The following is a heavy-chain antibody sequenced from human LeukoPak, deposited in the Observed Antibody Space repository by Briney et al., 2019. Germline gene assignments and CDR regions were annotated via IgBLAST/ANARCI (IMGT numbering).Heavy chain of an antibody. J-gene: IGHJ5*02. Sequence: GASVKVSCKASGYTFTSYGISWVRQAPGQGLEWMGWISAYNGDTNYAQKLQGRVTMTTDTSTSTAYMELRSLRSDDTAVYYCARPIVAAGSNWFDPWGQGTLVTVSS. CDR1: GYTFTSYG. D-gene: IGHD6-13*01. CDR3: ARPIVAAGSNWFDP. CDR2: ISAYNGDT. V-gene: IGHV1-18*01.